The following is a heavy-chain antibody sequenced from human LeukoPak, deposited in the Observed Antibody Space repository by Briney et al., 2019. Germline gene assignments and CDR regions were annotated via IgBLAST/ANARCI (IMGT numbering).Heavy chain of an antibody. CDR2: MNPNSGNT. V-gene: IGHV1-8*01. D-gene: IGHD2-15*01. CDR1: GYTFTSYD. CDR3: ARGVGYCSGGSCYYTTVYNWFDP. Sequence: ASVKVSCKASGYTFTSYDINWARQATGQGLEWMGWMNPNSGNTGYAQKFQGRVTMTRNTSIRTAYMELSSLRSEDTAVYYCARGVGYCSGGSCYYTTVYNWFDPWGQGTLVTVSS. J-gene: IGHJ5*02.